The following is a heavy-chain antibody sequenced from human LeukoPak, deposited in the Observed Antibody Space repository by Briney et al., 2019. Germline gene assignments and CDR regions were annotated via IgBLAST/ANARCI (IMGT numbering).Heavy chain of an antibody. D-gene: IGHD4-17*01. CDR1: GFTFSSYG. Sequence: GSLGLSCAASGFTFSSYGMHWVRQAPGKGLEWVAVISYDGSNKYYADSVKGRFTISRDDSKNTLYLQMNSLRAEDTAVYYCAVPLGRTVKDYWGQGTLVAVSS. CDR3: AVPLGRTVKDY. J-gene: IGHJ4*02. V-gene: IGHV3-30*03. CDR2: ISYDGSNK.